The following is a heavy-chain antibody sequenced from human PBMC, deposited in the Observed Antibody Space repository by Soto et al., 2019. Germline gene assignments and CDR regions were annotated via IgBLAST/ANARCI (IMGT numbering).Heavy chain of an antibody. D-gene: IGHD5-18*01. V-gene: IGHV5-51*01. Sequence: PGESLKISSKDSGYSFTSYWISWVRQMPGKGLEWMGIIYPGDSDTRYSPSFQGQVTISADKSISTAYLQWSSLKASDTAMYYCARRRGYSYGPPDYWGQGTLVTVSS. CDR2: IYPGDSDT. CDR3: ARRRGYSYGPPDY. J-gene: IGHJ4*02. CDR1: GYSFTSYW.